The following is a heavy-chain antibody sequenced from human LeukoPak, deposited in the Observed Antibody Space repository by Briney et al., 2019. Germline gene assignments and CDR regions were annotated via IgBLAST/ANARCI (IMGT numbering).Heavy chain of an antibody. J-gene: IGHJ4*02. CDR3: VRDLGGRSGH. V-gene: IGHV3-9*01. CDR2: INWNSGNI. CDR1: GFPFDDSA. Sequence: GGSLRLSCAASGFPFDDSAMHWVRQAPGKGLEWVSGINWNSGNINYADSVRGRFTVSRDNAKNSLYLQMNSLRAEDTAVYYCVRDLGGRSGHWGQGTLVTVSS. D-gene: IGHD1-26*01.